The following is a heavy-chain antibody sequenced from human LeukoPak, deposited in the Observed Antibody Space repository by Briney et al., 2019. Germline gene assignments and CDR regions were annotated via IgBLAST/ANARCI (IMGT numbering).Heavy chain of an antibody. CDR2: ISSNGGST. D-gene: IGHD2-15*01. CDR3: AREDCSGGSCSYDY. V-gene: IGHV3-64*01. Sequence: GGSLRLSCAASGFTFSSYAMSWVRQAPGKGLEYVSAISSNGGSTYYANSVKGRFTISRDNSKNTLYLQMGSLRAEDMAVYYCAREDCSGGSCSYDYWGQGTLVTVSS. CDR1: GFTFSSYA. J-gene: IGHJ4*02.